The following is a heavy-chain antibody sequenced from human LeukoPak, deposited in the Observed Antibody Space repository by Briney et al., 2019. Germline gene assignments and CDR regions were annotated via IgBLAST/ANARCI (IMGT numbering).Heavy chain of an antibody. D-gene: IGHD3-10*01. V-gene: IGHV3-74*01. J-gene: IGHJ4*02. CDR2: INRDGSST. CDR1: GFTLSSYW. CDR3: AKPLYGSGTYLEY. Sequence: PGGALRLSCAASGFTLSSYWMHWVGQAPGKGLVWLSRINRDGSSTNYADSVKGRLTISRDNAKNTLYLQMKSLRAEDTAVYYCAKPLYGSGTYLEYWGQGTLVTVSS.